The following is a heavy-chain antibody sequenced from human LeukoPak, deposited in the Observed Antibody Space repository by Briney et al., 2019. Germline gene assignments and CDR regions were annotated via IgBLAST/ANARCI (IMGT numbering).Heavy chain of an antibody. Sequence: KPSETLSLTCAVYGGSFSAYYWSWIRQPPGKGLEWIGEINHSGSTNYNPSLKSRVTISVDTSKNQFSLKLHSVTAADTAVYYCARLTGSYCFDYWGQGTLVTVSS. D-gene: IGHD1-26*01. V-gene: IGHV4-34*01. CDR1: GGSFSAYY. J-gene: IGHJ4*02. CDR2: INHSGST. CDR3: ARLTGSYCFDY.